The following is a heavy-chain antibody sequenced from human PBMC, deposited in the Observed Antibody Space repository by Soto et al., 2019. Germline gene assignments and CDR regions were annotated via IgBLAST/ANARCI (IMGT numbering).Heavy chain of an antibody. CDR1: GFTFSSYS. CDR2: ISSSSSYI. D-gene: IGHD4-17*01. Sequence: EVQLVESGGGLVKPGGSLRLSCAASGFTFSSYSMNWVRQAPGKGLEWVSSISSSSSYIYYADSVKGRFTISRDNAKNSLYLQMNSLRAEDTAVYYCARDYGDYGWYFDLWGRGTLVTVSS. J-gene: IGHJ2*01. V-gene: IGHV3-21*01. CDR3: ARDYGDYGWYFDL.